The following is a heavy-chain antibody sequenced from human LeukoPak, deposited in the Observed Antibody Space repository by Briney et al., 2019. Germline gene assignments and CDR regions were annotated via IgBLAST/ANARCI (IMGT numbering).Heavy chain of an antibody. CDR2: INTNTGNP. CDR3: ARAPMVRGVIIKRWYFDY. D-gene: IGHD3-10*01. CDR1: GYTFTSYA. Sequence: ASVKVSCKASGYTFTSYAMNWVRQAPGQGLEWMGWINTNTGNPTYAQGFTGRFVFSLDTSVSTAYLQISSLKAEDTAVYYCARAPMVRGVIIKRWYFDYWGQGTLVTVSS. J-gene: IGHJ4*02. V-gene: IGHV7-4-1*02.